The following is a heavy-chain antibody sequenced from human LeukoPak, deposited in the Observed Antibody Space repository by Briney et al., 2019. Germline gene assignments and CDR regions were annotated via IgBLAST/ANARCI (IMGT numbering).Heavy chain of an antibody. CDR1: GFTFSSYA. D-gene: IGHD3-10*01. CDR3: ARWFGEPPNFDY. Sequence: PGGSLRLSCAASGFTFSSYAVSWVRQASGKGLEWVSTISGGGGDTFYADSVKGRFSISRDNSKNRVFLQMNSLRAEDTAMYYCARWFGEPPNFDYRGQGTLVTVSS. CDR2: ISGGGGDT. V-gene: IGHV3-23*01. J-gene: IGHJ4*02.